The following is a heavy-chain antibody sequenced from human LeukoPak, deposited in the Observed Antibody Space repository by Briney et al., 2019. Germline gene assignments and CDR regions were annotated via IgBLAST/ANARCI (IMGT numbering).Heavy chain of an antibody. CDR1: GGSISSYY. D-gene: IGHD1-1*01. V-gene: IGHV4-59*01. Sequence: SETLSLTCTVSGGSISSYYWSWIRQPPGKGLGWIGYIYYSGSTNHNPSLKSRVTISVDTSKNQFSLKLSSVTAADTAVYYCAREITTDAFDIWGQGTMVTVSS. CDR2: IYYSGST. J-gene: IGHJ3*02. CDR3: AREITTDAFDI.